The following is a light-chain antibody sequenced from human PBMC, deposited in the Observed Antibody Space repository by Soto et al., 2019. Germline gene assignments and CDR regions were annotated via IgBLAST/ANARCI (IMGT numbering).Light chain of an antibody. CDR1: QSVSGSY. J-gene: IGKJ3*01. Sequence: EIVLTQSPVTLSLSPGERATLSCRASQSVSGSYLVWYQQKPGQAPRLLVYGASSRATGVPDRFSGSGSGTDFTLTISRLEPEDFAVYYCQQYGDSRVTFGPGTKVDIK. V-gene: IGKV3-20*01. CDR3: QQYGDSRVT. CDR2: GAS.